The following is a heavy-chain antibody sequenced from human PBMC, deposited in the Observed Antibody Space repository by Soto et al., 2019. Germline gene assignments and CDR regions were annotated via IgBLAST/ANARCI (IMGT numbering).Heavy chain of an antibody. CDR2: ISYDGSNK. CDR3: AKDRRXYYYDSSGYPDNYGMDV. Sequence: GGSLRLSCAASGFTFSSYGMHWVRQAPGKGLEWVAVISYDGSNKYYADSVKGRFTISRDNSKNTLYLQMNSLRAEDTAVYYCAKDRRXYYYDSSGYPDNYGMDVWGQGTTVTVSS. J-gene: IGHJ6*02. CDR1: GFTFSSYG. D-gene: IGHD3-22*01. V-gene: IGHV3-30*18.